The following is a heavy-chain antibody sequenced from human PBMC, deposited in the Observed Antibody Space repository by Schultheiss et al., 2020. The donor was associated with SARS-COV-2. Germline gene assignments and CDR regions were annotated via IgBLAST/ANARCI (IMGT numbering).Heavy chain of an antibody. CDR3: ARDGAAAGTAEY. D-gene: IGHD6-13*01. Sequence: GESLKISCAASGFTFSSYGMHWVRQAPGKGLEWVAVISYDGSNKYYADSVKGRFTISRDNSKNTLYLQMNSLRAEDTAVYYCARDGAAAGTAEYWGQGTLVTVSS. V-gene: IGHV3-30*03. J-gene: IGHJ4*02. CDR1: GFTFSSYG. CDR2: ISYDGSNK.